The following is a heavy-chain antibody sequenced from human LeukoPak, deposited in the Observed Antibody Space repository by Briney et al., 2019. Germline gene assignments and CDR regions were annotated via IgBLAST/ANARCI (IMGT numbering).Heavy chain of an antibody. Sequence: GGSLRLSCAASGFTFTNYVTSWVRQAPGKGLEWVSGISDSGGSTYYADSVKGRFTISRDNSKNTLYLQMNSLRAEDTAVYYCAKGPLGDVDYWGQGTLATVSS. J-gene: IGHJ4*02. D-gene: IGHD4-17*01. CDR3: AKGPLGDVDY. V-gene: IGHV3-23*01. CDR2: ISDSGGST. CDR1: GFTFTNYV.